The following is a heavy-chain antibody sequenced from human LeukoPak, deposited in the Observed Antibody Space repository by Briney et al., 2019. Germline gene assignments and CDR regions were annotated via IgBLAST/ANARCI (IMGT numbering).Heavy chain of an antibody. CDR3: ARYPYSGISGWQAFDY. CDR2: IYYSGST. Sequence: SETLSLTCTVSGGSISSYYWSWIRQPPGKGLEWIGYIYYSGSTNYNPSLKSRVTISVDTSKNQFSLKVSSVTAADTAVYYCARYPYSGISGWQAFDYWGQGTLVTVSS. CDR1: GGSISSYY. V-gene: IGHV4-59*08. D-gene: IGHD6-19*01. J-gene: IGHJ4*02.